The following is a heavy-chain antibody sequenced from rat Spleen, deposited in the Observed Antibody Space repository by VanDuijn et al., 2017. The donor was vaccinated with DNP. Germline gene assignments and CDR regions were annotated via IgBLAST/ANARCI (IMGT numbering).Heavy chain of an antibody. CDR1: GFTFSDYN. V-gene: IGHV5-7*01. CDR2: ISYDGSST. D-gene: IGHD1-2*01. J-gene: IGHJ4*01. CDR3: ARWSSSYYYAMDA. Sequence: EVQLVESGGGLVQPGRSLKLSCAVSGFTFSDYNMAWVRQAPKKGLEWVATISYDGSSTYYRDSVKGRFTISRDNAKSTLYLQMDSLRSEDTATYYCARWSSSYYYAMDAWGQGTSVTVSS.